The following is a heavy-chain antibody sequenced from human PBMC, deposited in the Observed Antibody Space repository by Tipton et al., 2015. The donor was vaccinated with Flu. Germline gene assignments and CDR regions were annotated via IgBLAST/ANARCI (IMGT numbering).Heavy chain of an antibody. Sequence: TLSLTCTVSGGSISSFYWSWIRQPAGKGLEWIGRIYSSGTTNFNASLKSRLTMSVDASKKQFSLTLSSVTAADTAVYYCARGSGSGTFVIFDFWGQGTVVTVSS. CDR3: ARGSGSGTFVIFDF. D-gene: IGHD3-10*01. CDR1: GGSISSFY. V-gene: IGHV4-4*07. CDR2: IYSSGTT. J-gene: IGHJ4*02.